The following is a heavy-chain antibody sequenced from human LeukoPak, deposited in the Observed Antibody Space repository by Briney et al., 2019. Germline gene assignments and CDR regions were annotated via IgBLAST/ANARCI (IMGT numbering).Heavy chain of an antibody. V-gene: IGHV4-59*01. J-gene: IGHJ6*03. D-gene: IGHD6-19*01. CDR2: IYYSGST. CDR3: ARGSDSSGWYDYYYYYMDV. CDR1: GGSISSYY. Sequence: SETLSLTCTVSGGSISSYYWSWIRQPPGKGLEWIGYIYYSGSTNYNPSLKSRVTISLDTSKNQFSLKMTSVTAADTAVYYCARGSDSSGWYDYYYYYMDVWGKGTTVTVSS.